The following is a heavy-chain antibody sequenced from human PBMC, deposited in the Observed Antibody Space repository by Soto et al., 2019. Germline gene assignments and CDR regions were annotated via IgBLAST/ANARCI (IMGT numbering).Heavy chain of an antibody. Sequence: GGSLRLSCAASGFTFNNYAMTWVRQAPGKGLEWVSTISGSDDSTYYADSVKGRLTISRDNSKNALYLQMSSLRAEDTALYYCVKDWTGDTCPCMDVWGQGTKVTVSS. V-gene: IGHV3-23*01. CDR2: ISGSDDST. CDR1: GFTFNNYA. J-gene: IGHJ6*01. CDR3: VKDWTGDTCPCMDV. D-gene: IGHD2-8*02.